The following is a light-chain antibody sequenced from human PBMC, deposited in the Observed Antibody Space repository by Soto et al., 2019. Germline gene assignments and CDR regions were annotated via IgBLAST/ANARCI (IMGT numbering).Light chain of an antibody. V-gene: IGLV2-14*01. CDR1: SNDVGNYKN. CDR3: FSYTSSGTYV. Sequence: QSVLTHPASVSGSPGYSMSISCTGTSNDVGNYKNVTWYKQHPDKTPKLMISEVRKPPSGHSNRISGSKDGKTAPLTTFRLQAEDETDYYCFSYTSSGTYVFGTGTKVTVL. CDR2: EVR. J-gene: IGLJ1*01.